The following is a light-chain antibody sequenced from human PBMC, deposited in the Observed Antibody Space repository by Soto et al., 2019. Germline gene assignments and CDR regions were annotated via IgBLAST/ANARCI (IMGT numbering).Light chain of an antibody. V-gene: IGKV1-17*01. CDR3: LQHNSYPWT. Sequence: DIQMTQSPSSLSASVGDRVTITCRASQDIRNDLGWYQQRQGKAPKRLIYAASSLQIGVPSRFSGSGSGTEFTLTISSLQPEDFATYYCLQHNSYPWTFGQGTKVEIK. CDR1: QDIRND. J-gene: IGKJ1*01. CDR2: AAS.